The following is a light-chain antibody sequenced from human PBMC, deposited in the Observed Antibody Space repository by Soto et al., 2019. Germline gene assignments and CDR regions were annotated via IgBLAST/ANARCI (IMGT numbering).Light chain of an antibody. Sequence: EIVLTQSPGTLSLSPGERATLSCRASQSVNSNYLAWYQQKPGQAPRLLIYGASSRATGIPDRFGGSGSGTEFTLTIDRLEPEDFAVFYCQQYGSSPYTFGQGTTLDVK. CDR2: GAS. CDR3: QQYGSSPYT. V-gene: IGKV3-20*01. CDR1: QSVNSNY. J-gene: IGKJ2*01.